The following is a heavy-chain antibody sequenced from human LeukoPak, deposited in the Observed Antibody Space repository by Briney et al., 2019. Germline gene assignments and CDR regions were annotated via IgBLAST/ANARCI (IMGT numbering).Heavy chain of an antibody. CDR3: ARGFPPYDYVWGSYRLYYFDY. D-gene: IGHD3-16*02. CDR2: INHSGST. V-gene: IGHV4-34*01. Sequence: PSETLSLTCAVYGGSFSGYYWSWIRQPPGKGPEWIGEINHSGSTNYNPSLKSRVTISVDTSKNQFSLKLSSVTAADTAVYYCARGFPPYDYVWGSYRLYYFDYWGQGTLVTVSS. J-gene: IGHJ4*02. CDR1: GGSFSGYY.